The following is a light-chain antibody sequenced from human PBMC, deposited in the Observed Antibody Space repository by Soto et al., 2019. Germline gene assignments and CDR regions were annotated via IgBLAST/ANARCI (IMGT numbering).Light chain of an antibody. CDR1: QYIGSA. V-gene: IGKV3-15*01. Sequence: EVVLTQSPATLSVSPGDRATLTSRASQYIGSAVAWYHQRSGHAPSLLIFDASISVPTTPARFSGSVSGTEFTLTISSLEAEDFAVYFCQQYGDRPRTFGQGTKVDIK. CDR2: DAS. CDR3: QQYGDRPRT. J-gene: IGKJ1*01.